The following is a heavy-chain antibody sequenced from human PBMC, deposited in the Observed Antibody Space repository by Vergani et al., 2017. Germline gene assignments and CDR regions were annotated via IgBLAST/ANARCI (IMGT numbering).Heavy chain of an antibody. V-gene: IGHV1-69-2*01. D-gene: IGHD2-2*01. Sequence: EVRLVQSAAEVKRPGATVKISCKVFGYTFTDYYIHWVQQAPGKGLEWMGLVDPEDGDRIYSDRFQGRVTITADKSTDTVYMELRSLRPEDTAVYYCARRGLGCDSNPCYGDHDFDPWGQGTMVTVSS. CDR1: GYTFTDYY. J-gene: IGHJ5*02. CDR2: VDPEDGDR. CDR3: ARRGLGCDSNPCYGDHDFDP.